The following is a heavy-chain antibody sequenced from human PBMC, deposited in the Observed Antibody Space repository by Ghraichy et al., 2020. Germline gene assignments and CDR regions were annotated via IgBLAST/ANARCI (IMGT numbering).Heavy chain of an antibody. CDR3: ARTCSGGSCYGEENWFDP. CDR2: ISTYNGYT. V-gene: IGHV1-18*01. D-gene: IGHD2-15*01. J-gene: IGHJ5*02. Sequence: ASVKVSCKASGYTFISYGISWVRQAPGQGLEWMGWISTYNGYTNYAQQIQDRVTMTTDISTRTAYMELTSLRSDDTAVYYCARTCSGGSCYGEENWFDPWGQRTLVTVSS. CDR1: GYTFISYG.